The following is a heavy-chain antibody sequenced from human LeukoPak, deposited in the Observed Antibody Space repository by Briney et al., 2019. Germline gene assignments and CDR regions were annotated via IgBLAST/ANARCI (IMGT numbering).Heavy chain of an antibody. D-gene: IGHD2-21*01. Sequence: SETLSLTCTVSGGSISSYYWSWIRQPPGKGLEWIGYIYYSGSTNYNPSLKSRVTISVDTSKNQFSLKLSSVTAADTAVYYCARENVVLYYFDYWGQGTPVTVSS. CDR3: ARENVVLYYFDY. CDR2: IYYSGST. CDR1: GGSISSYY. V-gene: IGHV4-59*01. J-gene: IGHJ4*02.